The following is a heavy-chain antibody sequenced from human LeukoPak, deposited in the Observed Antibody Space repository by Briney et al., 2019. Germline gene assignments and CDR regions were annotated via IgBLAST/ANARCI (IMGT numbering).Heavy chain of an antibody. CDR1: GGSFSGYH. CDR2: INHSGST. CDR3: ARGRWSYYAFDI. J-gene: IGHJ3*02. V-gene: IGHV4-34*01. D-gene: IGHD1-26*01. Sequence: SETLSLTCAVYGGSFSGYHWSWIRQPPGKGLEWIGEINHSGSTNYNPSLKSRVTISVDTSKNQFSLKLSSVTAADTAVYYCARGRWSYYAFDIWGQGTMVTVSS.